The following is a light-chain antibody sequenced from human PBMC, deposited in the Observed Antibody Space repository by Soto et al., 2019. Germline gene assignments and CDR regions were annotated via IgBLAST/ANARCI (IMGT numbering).Light chain of an antibody. Sequence: DIQMTQSPSTLSASVGDRVTITCRASQSISSWLAWYQQKPGKAPKLLIYDASSLESGVPSRFSGSGSGTEFTLTSSSLQTDDFATYYCKQYNSYSGTFGQGTKVEIK. CDR2: DAS. J-gene: IGKJ1*01. CDR1: QSISSW. V-gene: IGKV1-5*01. CDR3: KQYNSYSGT.